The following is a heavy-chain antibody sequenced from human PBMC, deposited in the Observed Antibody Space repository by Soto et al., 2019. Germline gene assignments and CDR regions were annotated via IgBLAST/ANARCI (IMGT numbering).Heavy chain of an antibody. Sequence: ASVKVSCKASGYTFTIYYMHWVRQAPGQGLEWMGIINPSGGSTIYAQKFQGRVTMTEDTSTDTAYMELSSLRSEDTAVYYCATAKLPRKGEGYYYYGMDVWGQGTTVTVSS. V-gene: IGHV1-46*01. CDR3: ATAKLPRKGEGYYYYGMDV. CDR1: GYTFTIYY. J-gene: IGHJ6*02. CDR2: INPSGGST. D-gene: IGHD1-26*01.